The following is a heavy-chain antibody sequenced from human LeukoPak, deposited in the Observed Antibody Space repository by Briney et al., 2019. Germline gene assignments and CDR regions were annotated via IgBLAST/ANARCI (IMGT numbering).Heavy chain of an antibody. D-gene: IGHD3-10*01. CDR2: ISSGGSTI. J-gene: IGHJ6*02. CDR3: VKDMNPGGADV. Sequence: PGGSLRLSCAASGFTFSDYYMSWIRQAPGKGLEWVSYISSGGSTIYYADSVKGRFTISRDNAKNSLYLQMNSLRPEDTALYYCVKDMNPGGADVWGQGTTVTVSS. V-gene: IGHV3-11*01. CDR1: GFTFSDYY.